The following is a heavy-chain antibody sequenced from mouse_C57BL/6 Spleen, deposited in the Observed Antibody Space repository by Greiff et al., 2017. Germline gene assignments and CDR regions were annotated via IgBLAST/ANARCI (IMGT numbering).Heavy chain of an antibody. Sequence: EVQLVESGGGLVKPGGSLKLSCAASGFTFSSYAMSWVRQTPEKRLEWVATISDGGSYTYYPDNVKGRFTISRDNAKNNLYLQMSHLKSEDTAMYYCARDLSSSGDFDVWGTGTTVTVSS. J-gene: IGHJ1*03. V-gene: IGHV5-4*01. CDR3: ARDLSSSGDFDV. D-gene: IGHD1-1*01. CDR1: GFTFSSYA. CDR2: ISDGGSYT.